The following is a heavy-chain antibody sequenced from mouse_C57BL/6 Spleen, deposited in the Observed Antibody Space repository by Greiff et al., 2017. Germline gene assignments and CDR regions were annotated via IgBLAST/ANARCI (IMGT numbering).Heavy chain of an antibody. CDR1: GYTFTDYA. CDR2: IDPETGGT. CDR3: TRAGGVAMDY. V-gene: IGHV1-15*01. Sequence: VQLQPSGAELVRPGASVTLSCKASGYTFTDYAMHWVKQTPVHGLEWIGAIDPETGGTAYNQKFKGTAILTADKSSRTAYMELRSLTSEDSAVYYCTRAGGVAMDYWGQGTSVTVAS. J-gene: IGHJ4*01.